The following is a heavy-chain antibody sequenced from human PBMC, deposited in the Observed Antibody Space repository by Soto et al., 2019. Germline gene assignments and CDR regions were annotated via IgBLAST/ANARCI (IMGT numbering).Heavy chain of an antibody. D-gene: IGHD3-22*01. Sequence: PGESLKISCKGSGYSFTSYWISRVRQMPGKGLEWMGRIDPSDSYTNYSPSFQGHVTISADKSISTAYLQWSSLKASDTGMYYCANRYYDGSGSLHDYWAQGILVTVSS. J-gene: IGHJ4*02. CDR3: ANRYYDGSGSLHDY. CDR1: GYSFTSYW. V-gene: IGHV5-10-1*01. CDR2: IDPSDSYT.